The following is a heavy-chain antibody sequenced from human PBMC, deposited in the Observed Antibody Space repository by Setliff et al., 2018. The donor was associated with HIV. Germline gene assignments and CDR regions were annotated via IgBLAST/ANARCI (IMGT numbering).Heavy chain of an antibody. CDR3: AKFFGGYGDYMGFDY. CDR2: MNTDGSST. J-gene: IGHJ4*02. V-gene: IGHV3-74*01. Sequence: PGGSLRLSCAASGFTFSSYWMHWVRQAPGKGLVWVFGMNTDGSSTRYADSVKGRFTISRDNSKNTLYLQMNSLRAEDTAVYYCAKFFGGYGDYMGFDYWGQGTLVTVSS. D-gene: IGHD4-17*01. CDR1: GFTFSSYW.